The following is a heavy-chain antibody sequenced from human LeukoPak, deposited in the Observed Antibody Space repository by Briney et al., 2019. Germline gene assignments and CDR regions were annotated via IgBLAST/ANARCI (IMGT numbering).Heavy chain of an antibody. CDR1: GFSFSRYW. CDR2: IKGDGNEK. V-gene: IGHV3-7*01. CDR3: AKEGAYPIITYDS. D-gene: IGHD3-10*01. J-gene: IGHJ5*01. Sequence: QPGGSLRLSCAASGFSFSRYWMNWVRQPPGKGLEWVANIKGDGNEKNYVDSVKGRFSISRDNARNSLYLQMDSLRAEDTAVYYCAKEGAYPIITYDSWGQGALVSVSS.